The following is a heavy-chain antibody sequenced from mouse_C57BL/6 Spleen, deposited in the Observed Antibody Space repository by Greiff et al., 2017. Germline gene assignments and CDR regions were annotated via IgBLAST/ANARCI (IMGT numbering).Heavy chain of an antibody. CDR1: GFTFSDYG. Sequence: EVKLVESGGGLVQPGGSLKLSCAASGFTFSDYGMAWVRQAPRKGPEWVAFISNLAYSIYYADTVTGRFTISSENAKNTLYLEMSSLRSEDTAMYYCARQGDYDDWFAYWGQGTLVTVSA. CDR3: ARQGDYDDWFAY. D-gene: IGHD2-4*01. J-gene: IGHJ3*01. V-gene: IGHV5-15*04. CDR2: ISNLAYSI.